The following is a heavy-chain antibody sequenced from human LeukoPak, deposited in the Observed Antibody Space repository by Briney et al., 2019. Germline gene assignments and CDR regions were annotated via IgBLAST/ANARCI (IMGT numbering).Heavy chain of an antibody. J-gene: IGHJ5*02. CDR2: SYPGDSDT. D-gene: IGHD6-13*01. Sequence: GESLRISCKGSGYSFTSYWIGWGRQMPGRGLEWMGISYPGDSDTRYSPSFQGQGTISADKSISTAYLQWSSLKASDTAMYYCASTGIAAAGPGDWFDPWGQGTLVTVSS. CDR3: ASTGIAAAGPGDWFDP. CDR1: GYSFTSYW. V-gene: IGHV5-51*01.